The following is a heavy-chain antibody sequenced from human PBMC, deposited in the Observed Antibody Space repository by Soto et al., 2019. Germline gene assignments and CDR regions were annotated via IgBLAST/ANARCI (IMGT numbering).Heavy chain of an antibody. CDR2: IYYSGST. CDR3: ARDLSASDYYDGMDV. D-gene: IGHD6-6*01. J-gene: IGHJ6*02. CDR1: GGSISSGGYY. V-gene: IGHV4-31*03. Sequence: QVKLQESAPGLVKPSQTLSLTCTVSGGSISSGGYYWGWIRQHPGKGLEWIGYIYYSGSTYYNPFLKSRCTISVDSSKCQFSLQLSAMTATATALYYCARDLSASDYYDGMDVWGQGTTVTV.